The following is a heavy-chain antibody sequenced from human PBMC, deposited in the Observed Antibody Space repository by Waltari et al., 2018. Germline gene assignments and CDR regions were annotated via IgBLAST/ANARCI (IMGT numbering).Heavy chain of an antibody. D-gene: IGHD3-22*01. CDR1: GSASDDYI. CDR3: TKDPDSTGPAY. Sequence: EVQFVESGGDVVQPGGSLRLSCSASGSASDDYIMHWVRQAPGKGLEWVSLISWDGRDTYYADSVRGRFTISRDNSRNSLFLQMNSLRPEDTAFYYCTKDPDSTGPAYWGQGTLVTVSS. J-gene: IGHJ4*02. CDR2: ISWDGRDT. V-gene: IGHV3-43D*03.